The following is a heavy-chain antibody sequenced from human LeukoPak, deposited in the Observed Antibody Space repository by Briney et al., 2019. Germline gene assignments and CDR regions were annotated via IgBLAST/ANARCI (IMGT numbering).Heavy chain of an antibody. D-gene: IGHD6-6*01. CDR2: IIPIFGTA. CDR1: GGTFSNYA. Sequence: ASVKVSCKASGGTFSNYAISWVRQAPGQGLEWMGGIIPIFGTANYAQKFQGRVTITADESTSTAYMELSSLRSEDTAVYYCARDMDSSSSHDYWGQGTLVTVSS. V-gene: IGHV1-69*13. J-gene: IGHJ4*02. CDR3: ARDMDSSSSHDY.